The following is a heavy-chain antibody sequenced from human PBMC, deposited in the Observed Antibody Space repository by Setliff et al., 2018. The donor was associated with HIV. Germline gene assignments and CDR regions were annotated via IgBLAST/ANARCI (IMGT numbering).Heavy chain of an antibody. V-gene: IGHV1-2*02. CDR2: INPNSGGT. J-gene: IGHJ4*02. CDR3: ARDFLAEYYYDSSASDY. CDR1: GYTFTSYY. Sequence: ASVKVSCKASGYTFTSYYMHWVRQAPGQGLEWMGWINPNSGGTNYAQKFQGRVTMTRDTSISTAYMELSRLRSDDTAVYYCARDFLAEYYYDSSASDYWGQGTLVT. D-gene: IGHD3-22*01.